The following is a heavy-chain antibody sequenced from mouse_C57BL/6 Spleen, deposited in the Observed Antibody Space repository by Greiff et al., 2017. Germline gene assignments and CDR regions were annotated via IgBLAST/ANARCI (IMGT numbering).Heavy chain of an antibody. CDR2: IRNKANGYTT. J-gene: IGHJ3*01. CDR1: GFTFTDYY. CDR3: ARYMGSSGGFAY. Sequence: EVKVVESGGGLVQPGGSLSLSCAASGFTFTDYYMSWVRQPPGKALEWLGFIRNKANGYTTEYSASVKGRFTISRDNSQSILYLQMNALRAEDSATYYCARYMGSSGGFAYWGQGTLVTVSA. V-gene: IGHV7-3*01. D-gene: IGHD3-2*02.